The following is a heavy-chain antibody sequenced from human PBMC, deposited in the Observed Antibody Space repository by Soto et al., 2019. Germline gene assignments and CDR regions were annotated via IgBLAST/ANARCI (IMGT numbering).Heavy chain of an antibody. D-gene: IGHD5-12*01. V-gene: IGHV1-69*13. CDR1: GDTFSTYT. Sequence: SVKVSCKASGDTFSTYTITWVRQAPGQGLEWMGGIIPRSGTSNYAQKFQGRVTITADESTSTAYMELSSLRSEDTAVYYCARIRDGYNYVFDYRGQGTLVTVPQ. CDR3: ARIRDGYNYVFDY. CDR2: IIPRSGTS. J-gene: IGHJ4*02.